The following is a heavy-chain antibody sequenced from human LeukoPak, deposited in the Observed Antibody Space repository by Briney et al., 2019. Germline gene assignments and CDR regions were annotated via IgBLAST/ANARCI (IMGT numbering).Heavy chain of an antibody. J-gene: IGHJ4*02. CDR3: ARHVDTTVVTSTFDY. CDR2: NDPSDTYT. Sequence: GESLRISCKGSGYTFTSYWISWVRQMPGKGLEWMGRNDPSDTYTNYSPSFQGHVTISSDKSISTAYLQWSSLKASDTAMYYCARHVDTTVVTSTFDYWGQGTLVTVSS. V-gene: IGHV5-10-1*01. CDR1: GYTFTSYW. D-gene: IGHD4-23*01.